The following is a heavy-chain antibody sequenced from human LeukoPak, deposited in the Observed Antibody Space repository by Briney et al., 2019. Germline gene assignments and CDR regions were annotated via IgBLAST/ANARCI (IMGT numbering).Heavy chain of an antibody. CDR3: ARGHLIVVVPAAIIGGWFDP. Sequence: SETLSLTCAVYGGSFSGYYWSWIRQPPGKGLEWIGEINHSGSTNYNPSLKSRVTISVDTSKSQFSLKLSSVTAADTAVYYCARGHLIVVVPAAIIGGWFDPWGQGTLVTVSS. CDR1: GGSFSGYY. CDR2: INHSGST. D-gene: IGHD2-2*01. J-gene: IGHJ5*02. V-gene: IGHV4-34*01.